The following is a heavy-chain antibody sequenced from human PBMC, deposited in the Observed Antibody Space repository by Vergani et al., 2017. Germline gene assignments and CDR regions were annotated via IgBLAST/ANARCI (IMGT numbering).Heavy chain of an antibody. CDR1: GGSISSGGYY. J-gene: IGHJ6*03. Sequence: QVQLQESGPGLVKPSQTLSLTCTVSGGSISSGGYYWSWIRQPPGKGLEWIGEINHSGSTNYNPSLKSRLTISVDTSKNQFSLKLSSVTAADTAVYYCARGGPAGYSSPKFPAGRYMDVWGKGTTVTVSS. CDR3: ARGGPAGYSSPKFPAGRYMDV. CDR2: INHSGST. D-gene: IGHD6-13*01. V-gene: IGHV4-31*03.